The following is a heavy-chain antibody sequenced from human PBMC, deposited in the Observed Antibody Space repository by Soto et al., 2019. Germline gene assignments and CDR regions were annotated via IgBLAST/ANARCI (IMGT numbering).Heavy chain of an antibody. CDR1: EGSFSNYA. Sequence: QVHLVQSGAEVKKPGSSVRVSCKASEGSFSNYAVTWVRQAPGQRLEWMGGITPMFGIANYAQKFQGRVTLTADESTGTAYMELSSLRSDDTATYYCASDRHHSGFEDWGQGTLVTVSS. V-gene: IGHV1-69*01. J-gene: IGHJ4*02. CDR2: ITPMFGIA. CDR3: ASDRHHSGFED.